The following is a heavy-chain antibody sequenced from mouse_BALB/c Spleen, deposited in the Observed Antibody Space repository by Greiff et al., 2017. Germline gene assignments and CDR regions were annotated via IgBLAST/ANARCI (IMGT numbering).Heavy chain of an antibody. V-gene: IGHV1-54*01. J-gene: IGHJ3*01. CDR3: ARDDYDRDWFAY. Sequence: VQLQQSGAELVRPGTSVKVSCKASGYAFTNYLIEWVKQRPGQGLEWIGVINPGSGGTNYNEKFKGKATLTADKSSSTAYMQLSSLTSEDSAVYYCARDDYDRDWFAYWGQGTLVTVSA. CDR1: GYAFTNYL. D-gene: IGHD2-4*01. CDR2: INPGSGGT.